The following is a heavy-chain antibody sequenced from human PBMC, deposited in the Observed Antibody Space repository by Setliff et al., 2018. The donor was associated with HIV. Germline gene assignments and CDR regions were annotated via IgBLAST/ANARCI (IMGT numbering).Heavy chain of an antibody. D-gene: IGHD2-8*01. Sequence: ASVKVSCKASGYTFTSYYMHWVRQAPGHGLEWMGIINPSAGSTSYAQRFQDRVTMTTDTSTSTVYMELSNLRSEDTAVYYCASGSGYCKNGNCYIGVHKNPDKYYFDYWGQGTLVTVSS. CDR3: ASGSGYCKNGNCYIGVHKNPDKYYFDY. V-gene: IGHV1-46*01. CDR2: INPSAGST. CDR1: GYTFTSYY. J-gene: IGHJ4*02.